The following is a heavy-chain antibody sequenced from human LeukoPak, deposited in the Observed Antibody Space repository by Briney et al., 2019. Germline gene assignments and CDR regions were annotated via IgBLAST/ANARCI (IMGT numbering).Heavy chain of an antibody. Sequence: GASVKVSCKASGYTFTDHYVHWVRQTPGQGLEWMGWINPKSGDTNYAQKFQGRVTMTRDESIVTAYMELSSLTSDDTGVYYCGVHWGSGYYFDLWGRGILVTVSS. V-gene: IGHV1-2*02. J-gene: IGHJ2*01. CDR3: GVHWGSGYYFDL. CDR2: INPKSGDT. D-gene: IGHD7-27*01. CDR1: GYTFTDHY.